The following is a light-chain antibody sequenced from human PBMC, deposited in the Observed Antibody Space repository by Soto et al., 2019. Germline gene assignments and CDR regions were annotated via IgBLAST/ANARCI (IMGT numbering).Light chain of an antibody. V-gene: IGKV1-5*01. CDR1: QSISSW. J-gene: IGKJ5*01. CDR2: DAS. Sequence: DIPMTQSPSTPSASVGDRVTITCRASQSISSWLAWYQQKPGKAPKLLIYDASSLESGVQSRFSGSGSGTDFTLTISSLEPEDFAVYYCQQRSIWPSTVGQGTRLEIK. CDR3: QQRSIWPST.